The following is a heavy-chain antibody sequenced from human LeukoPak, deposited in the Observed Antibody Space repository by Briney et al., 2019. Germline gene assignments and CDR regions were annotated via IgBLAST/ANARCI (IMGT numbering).Heavy chain of an antibody. J-gene: IGHJ4*02. CDR3: ARDQEGFDY. V-gene: IGHV1-46*01. CDR2: IYPRDGST. Sequence: ASVRVSCKASGYTFTSNYIHWVRQAPGQGLEWMGMIYPRDGSTSYAQKFQGRVTVTRDTSTSTVHMELSGLGSEDTAVYYCARDQEGFDYWGQGTLVTVSS. CDR1: GYTFTSNY.